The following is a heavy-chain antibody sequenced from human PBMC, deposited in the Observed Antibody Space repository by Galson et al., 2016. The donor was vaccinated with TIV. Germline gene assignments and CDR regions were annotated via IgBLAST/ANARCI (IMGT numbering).Heavy chain of an antibody. CDR2: TDPSGGTT. CDR1: GYRFTGYY. D-gene: IGHD2-15*01. Sequence: SVKVSCKASGYRFTGYYLHWVRQAPGQGPQWMGVTDPSGGTTTCAQNLQDRLTMTSDTSTSTGYMELRSLRSEDTAMYYCATFSGGRGIFDYWGQGTLVTVSS. V-gene: IGHV1-46*01. J-gene: IGHJ4*02. CDR3: ATFSGGRGIFDY.